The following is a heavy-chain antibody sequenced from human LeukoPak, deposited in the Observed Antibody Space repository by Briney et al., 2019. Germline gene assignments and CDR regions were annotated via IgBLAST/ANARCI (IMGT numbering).Heavy chain of an antibody. Sequence: SETLSLTCTVSGGSIFSTSFYWGWIRQPPGKGLEWLGSMYYDGTTYHNPSLKSRITISVDTSNSQFSLRLTSVTAADTAVYFCARRSDSGSDDGEDYFDSWGQGTLVTVSS. D-gene: IGHD1-26*01. J-gene: IGHJ4*02. CDR1: GGSIFSTSFY. CDR3: ARRSDSGSDDGEDYFDS. CDR2: MYYDGTT. V-gene: IGHV4-39*01.